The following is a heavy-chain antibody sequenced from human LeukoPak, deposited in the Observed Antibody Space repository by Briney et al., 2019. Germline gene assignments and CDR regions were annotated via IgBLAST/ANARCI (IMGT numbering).Heavy chain of an antibody. Sequence: PGGSLRLSCASSGFTFSNYWMSWVLQAPGKGLEWVANIKEDGSEKDYVDSVKGRFTISRDNAKNSLYLQMNSLRAEDTAIYYCARDWGAAGLWDYWGQGTLVTVSS. CDR3: ARDWGAAGLWDY. J-gene: IGHJ4*02. CDR1: GFTFSNYW. CDR2: IKEDGSEK. D-gene: IGHD6-13*01. V-gene: IGHV3-7*05.